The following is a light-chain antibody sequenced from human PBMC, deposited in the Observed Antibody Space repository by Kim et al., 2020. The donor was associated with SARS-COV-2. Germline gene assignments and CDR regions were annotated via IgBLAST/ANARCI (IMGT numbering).Light chain of an antibody. V-gene: IGLV1-44*01. CDR3: AAWDDSLNGSV. J-gene: IGLJ3*02. CDR2: SND. Sequence: GQGVTTSCSGSRSNIGGNVVNWYQQLPGTAPMLLIYSNDYRPSGVPDRFSGSKSGTSASLDISGPQAEDEADYYCAAWDDSLNGSVFGGGTQLTVL. CDR1: RSNIGGNV.